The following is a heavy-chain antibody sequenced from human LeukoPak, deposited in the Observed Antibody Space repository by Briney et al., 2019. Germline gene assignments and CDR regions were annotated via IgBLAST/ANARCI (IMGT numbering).Heavy chain of an antibody. CDR2: VYYTGGT. J-gene: IGHJ3*02. CDR3: AREADI. CDR1: GGSISTYY. V-gene: IGHV4-59*12. Sequence: SETLSLTCTVSGGSISTYYWTWIRQPPGKGLEWIGYVYYTGGTNYNPSLKSRATISVDMSKNQFSLKLNSVIAADTAVYYCAREADIWGQGTMVTVSS.